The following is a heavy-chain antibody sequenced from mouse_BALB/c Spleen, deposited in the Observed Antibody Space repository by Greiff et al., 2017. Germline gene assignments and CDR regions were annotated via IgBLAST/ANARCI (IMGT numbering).Heavy chain of an antibody. CDR1: GYTFTDYA. CDR2: ISTYYGDA. Sequence: QVQLQQSGAELVRPGVSVKISCKGSGYTFTDYAMHWVKQSHAKSLEWIGVISTYYGDASYNQKFKGKATMTVDKSSSTAYMELARLTSEESAIYYCARGETTVPYFDYWGQGTTLTVSS. J-gene: IGHJ2*01. D-gene: IGHD1-1*01. V-gene: IGHV1S137*01. CDR3: ARGETTVPYFDY.